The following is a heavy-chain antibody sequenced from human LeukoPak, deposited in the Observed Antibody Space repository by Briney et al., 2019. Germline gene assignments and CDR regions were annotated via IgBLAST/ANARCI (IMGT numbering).Heavy chain of an antibody. Sequence: GGSLRLSCAAPGFTFSSYEMNWVRQAPGKGLEWVSYISSSGSTIYYADSVKGRFTISRDNAKNSLYLQMNSLRAEDTAVYYCARDRSSGWPYYYYYDGMDVWGQGATVTVS. CDR1: GFTFSSYE. CDR2: ISSSGSTI. V-gene: IGHV3-48*03. J-gene: IGHJ6*02. D-gene: IGHD6-19*01. CDR3: ARDRSSGWPYYYYYDGMDV.